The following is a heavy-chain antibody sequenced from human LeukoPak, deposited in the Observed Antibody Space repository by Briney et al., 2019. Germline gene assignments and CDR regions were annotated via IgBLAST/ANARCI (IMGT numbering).Heavy chain of an antibody. Sequence: PRASVKVSCKASGYTFTSSDITWVRQAPGQGLEWMGWIYPNSGGTNYAQKFQGRVTMTRDTSISTAYMELSRLRSDDTAVYYCARSEQFPYYMDVWGKGTTVTVSS. CDR2: IYPNSGGT. J-gene: IGHJ6*03. V-gene: IGHV1-2*02. CDR1: GYTFTSSD. D-gene: IGHD6-19*01. CDR3: ARSEQFPYYMDV.